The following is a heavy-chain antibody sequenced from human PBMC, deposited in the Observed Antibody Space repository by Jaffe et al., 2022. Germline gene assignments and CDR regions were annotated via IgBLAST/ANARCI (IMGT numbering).Heavy chain of an antibody. J-gene: IGHJ4*02. D-gene: IGHD5-18*01. V-gene: IGHV4-61*02. CDR2: IYTSGST. Sequence: QVQLQESGPGLVKPSQTLSLTCTVSGGSISSGSYYWSWIRQPAGKGLEWIGRIYTSGSTNYNPSLKSRVTISVDTSKNQFSLKLSSVTAADTAVYYCAREREYSYGYLVFDYWGQGTLVTVSS. CDR1: GGSISSGSYY. CDR3: AREREYSYGYLVFDY.